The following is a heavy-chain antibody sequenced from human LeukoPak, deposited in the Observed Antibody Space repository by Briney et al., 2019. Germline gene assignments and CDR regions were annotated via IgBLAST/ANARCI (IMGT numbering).Heavy chain of an antibody. J-gene: IGHJ6*02. D-gene: IGHD3-9*01. CDR2: IYYSGST. CDR1: GGSFSGYY. CDR3: ARDGRDYDILTGYNYYYYGMDV. V-gene: IGHV4-31*11. Sequence: KPSETLSLTCAVYGGSFSGYYWSWIRQHPGKGLEWIGYIYYSGSTYYNPSLKSRVTISVDTSENQFSLKLSSVTAADTAVYYCARDGRDYDILTGYNYYYYGMDVWGQGTTVTVSS.